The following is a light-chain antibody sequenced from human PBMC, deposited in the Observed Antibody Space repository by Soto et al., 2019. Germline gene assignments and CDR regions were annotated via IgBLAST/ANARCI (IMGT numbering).Light chain of an antibody. CDR1: SSDVGGYNY. Sequence: QSALTQPPSASGSPGQSVTISCTGTSSDVGGYNYVSWYQHHPGKAPKLMIYEVSERPSGVPDRFSGSKSGNTASLTVSGLQAEDEADYYCSSYAGSNNVVFGGGTKLT. CDR2: EVS. V-gene: IGLV2-8*01. CDR3: SSYAGSNNVV. J-gene: IGLJ2*01.